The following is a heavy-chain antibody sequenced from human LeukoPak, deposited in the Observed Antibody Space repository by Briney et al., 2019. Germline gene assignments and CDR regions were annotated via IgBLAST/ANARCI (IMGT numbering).Heavy chain of an antibody. J-gene: IGHJ6*02. D-gene: IGHD2-8*01. V-gene: IGHV1-2*02. CDR3: ARDQAVLRLKEYHFYFGMDV. Sequence: ASVKLSCKASGHTFTGYYIIRVRQAPGQGLEWMGWIHPNPGDTHYAQRFEGRVNMAKYTSISTAYMSESRQKSEYTDVYCFARDQAVLRLKEYHFYFGMDVWGQGPTVTVSS. CDR2: IHPNPGDT. CDR1: GHTFTGYY.